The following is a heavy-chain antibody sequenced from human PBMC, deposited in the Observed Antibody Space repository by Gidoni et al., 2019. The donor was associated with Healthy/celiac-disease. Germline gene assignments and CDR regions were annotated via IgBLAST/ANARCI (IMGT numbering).Heavy chain of an antibody. CDR2: LDWDDDK. Sequence: HVTLRESGPAPVNPTQTLTLTCTFPGFSLSTSAMCVSWIRQPPGKALGWLAILDWDDDKYYSTSLKTRLTISKDTSKNQVVLTMTNMDPVDTATYYCAWIEWFGKSPNWFDPWGQGTLVTVSS. CDR3: AWIEWFGKSPNWFDP. CDR1: GFSLSTSAMC. J-gene: IGHJ5*02. V-gene: IGHV2-70*01. D-gene: IGHD3-10*01.